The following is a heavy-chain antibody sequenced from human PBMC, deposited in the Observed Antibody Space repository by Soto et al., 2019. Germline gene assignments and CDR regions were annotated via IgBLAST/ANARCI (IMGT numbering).Heavy chain of an antibody. CDR3: ARDTLGGADDFLH. Sequence: EVQLVESGGGLVQPGGSLRLSCAASGFTVSNLYMTWVRQAPGKGLQWVAVISSGGSTYYADSVKGRFTISRDNSKHTLYLEMNSLRAEDTAGYYCARDTLGGADDFLHGGPGTLVTVSS. J-gene: IGHJ4*02. D-gene: IGHD3-3*01. CDR2: ISSGGST. V-gene: IGHV3-66*01. CDR1: GFTVSNLY.